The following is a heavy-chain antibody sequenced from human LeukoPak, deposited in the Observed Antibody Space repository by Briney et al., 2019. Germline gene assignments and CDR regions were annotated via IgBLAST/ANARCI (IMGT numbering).Heavy chain of an antibody. CDR3: AKDRSRSWSFDY. J-gene: IGHJ4*02. D-gene: IGHD6-13*01. Sequence: GGSLRLSCAASGFTFSSYGMHWVRQAPGKGLEWVAVISYDGSNKYCADSVKGRFTISRDDSKNTLYLQMNSLRAEDTAVYYCAKDRSRSWSFDYWGQGTLVTVSS. CDR2: ISYDGSNK. V-gene: IGHV3-30*18. CDR1: GFTFSSYG.